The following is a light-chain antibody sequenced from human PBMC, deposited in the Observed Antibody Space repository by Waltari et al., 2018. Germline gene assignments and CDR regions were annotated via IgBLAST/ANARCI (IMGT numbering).Light chain of an antibody. CDR3: LQAYSFPRT. CDR2: TAS. Sequence: DIQMTQSPSFVSASVGDRVTITCRASQGISSRLAWYQQKPGKPPKLLICTASTLQSGVPSRFSGSGSGTEFTLIITTLQPEDFATYFCLQAYSFPRTFGQGTKLEIK. V-gene: IGKV1-12*01. J-gene: IGKJ2*01. CDR1: QGISSR.